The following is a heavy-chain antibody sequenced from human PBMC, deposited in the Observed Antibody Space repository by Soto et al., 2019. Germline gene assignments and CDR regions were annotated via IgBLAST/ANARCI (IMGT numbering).Heavy chain of an antibody. D-gene: IGHD5-12*01. CDR2: INPSGGST. CDR3: AREVRDGYKSDAFDI. CDR1: GYTFTSYY. V-gene: IGHV1-46*01. Sequence: GASVKVSCKASGYTFTSYYMHWVRQAPGQGLEWMGIINPSGGSTSYAQKLQGRVTMTRDTSTSTVYMELSSLRSEDTAVYYCAREVRDGYKSDAFDIWGQGTMVTVSS. J-gene: IGHJ3*02.